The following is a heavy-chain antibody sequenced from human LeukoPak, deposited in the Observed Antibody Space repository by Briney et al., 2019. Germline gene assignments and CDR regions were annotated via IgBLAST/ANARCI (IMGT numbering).Heavy chain of an antibody. Sequence: GGSLRLSCAASGFTFSSYGMHWVRQAPGKGLEWVAVISYDGSNKYYADSVKGRFTISRDNSKNTLYLQMNSLRAEDTAVYYCARDPRGYCSSTSCFLYFDYWGQGTLDTVSS. CDR2: ISYDGSNK. J-gene: IGHJ4*02. CDR1: GFTFSSYG. D-gene: IGHD2-2*01. CDR3: ARDPRGYCSSTSCFLYFDY. V-gene: IGHV3-30*03.